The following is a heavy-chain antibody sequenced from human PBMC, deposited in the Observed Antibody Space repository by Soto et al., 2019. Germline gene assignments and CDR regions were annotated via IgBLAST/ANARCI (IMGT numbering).Heavy chain of an antibody. CDR3: ASGYDFWSGYRGFDY. CDR2: INHSGST. J-gene: IGHJ4*02. V-gene: IGHV4-34*01. Sequence: QVQLQQWGAGLLKPSETLSLTCAVYGGSFSGYYWSWIRQPPGKGLEWFGEINHSGSTNYNPSLKSRVTISVDTSKNQFSLKLSSVTAADTAVYYCASGYDFWSGYRGFDYWGQGTLVTVSS. CDR1: GGSFSGYY. D-gene: IGHD3-3*01.